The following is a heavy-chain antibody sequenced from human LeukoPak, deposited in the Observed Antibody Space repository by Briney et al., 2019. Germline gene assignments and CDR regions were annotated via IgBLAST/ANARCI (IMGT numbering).Heavy chain of an antibody. CDR1: GYTFTCYY. Sequence: ASVKVSCKASGYTFTCYYMHWVRQAPGQGREWMGWINPNSGGTNYAQKFQGRVTMTRDTSISTAYMELSRLRSDDTAVYYCARAYIVVVPAAISWFDPWGQGTLVTVSS. CDR3: ARAYIVVVPAAISWFDP. J-gene: IGHJ5*02. V-gene: IGHV1-2*02. D-gene: IGHD2-2*02. CDR2: INPNSGGT.